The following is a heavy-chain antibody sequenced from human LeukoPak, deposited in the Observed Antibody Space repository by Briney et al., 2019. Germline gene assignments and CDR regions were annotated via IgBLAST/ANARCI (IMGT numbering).Heavy chain of an antibody. CDR2: ISYDGKNK. D-gene: IGHD6-19*01. Sequence: PGGSLRLSCAASGFTFSSYVMHWVRQAPGKGLEWVAVISYDGKNKYYADSVKGRFTISIDNSKNTLYLQMNSLRGEDTAVYYCARDGGSGADFDNWGQGTLVTVSS. J-gene: IGHJ4*02. CDR3: ARDGGSGADFDN. CDR1: GFTFSSYV. V-gene: IGHV3-30*04.